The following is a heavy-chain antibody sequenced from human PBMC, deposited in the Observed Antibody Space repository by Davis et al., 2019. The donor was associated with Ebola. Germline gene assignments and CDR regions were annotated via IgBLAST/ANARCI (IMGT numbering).Heavy chain of an antibody. V-gene: IGHV1-18*01. CDR2: INPSGGST. CDR1: GYTFTSYG. J-gene: IGHJ3*02. Sequence: AASVKVSCKASGYTFTSYGISWVRQAPGQGLEWMGIINPSGGSTSYAQKFQGIVTITADKSTSTAYMELRSLRSDDTAVYYCARHRGVAIMSHAFDIWGQGTMVTVSS. D-gene: IGHD5-24*01. CDR3: ARHRGVAIMSHAFDI.